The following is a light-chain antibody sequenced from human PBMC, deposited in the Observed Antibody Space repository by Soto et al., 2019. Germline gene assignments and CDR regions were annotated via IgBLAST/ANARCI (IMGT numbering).Light chain of an antibody. CDR1: QDISDY. CDR3: QQYNSYSLT. Sequence: DIQLTQSPSFLSASVGDRVTITCRASQDISDYLAWYQQRPGKAPKLLIYAASTLQSGVPSRFSGSGSGTEFTLTISSLQPEDFATYYCQQYNSYSLTFGQGTKVDIK. V-gene: IGKV1-9*01. J-gene: IGKJ1*01. CDR2: AAS.